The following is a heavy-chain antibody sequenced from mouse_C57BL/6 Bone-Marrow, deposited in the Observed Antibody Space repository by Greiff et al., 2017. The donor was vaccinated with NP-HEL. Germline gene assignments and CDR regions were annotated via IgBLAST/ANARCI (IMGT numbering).Heavy chain of an antibody. J-gene: IGHJ4*01. CDR1: GFSLTSYG. CDR3: ARRALRYGSFPYAMDY. CDR2: IWGVGST. Sequence: QVQLQQSGPGLVAPSQSLSITCTVSGFSLTSYGVDWVRQSPGKGLEWLGVIWGVGSTNYNSALKSRLSISKDNSKSQVFLKMNSLQTDDTAMYYCARRALRYGSFPYAMDYWGQGTSVTVSS. V-gene: IGHV2-6*01. D-gene: IGHD1-1*01.